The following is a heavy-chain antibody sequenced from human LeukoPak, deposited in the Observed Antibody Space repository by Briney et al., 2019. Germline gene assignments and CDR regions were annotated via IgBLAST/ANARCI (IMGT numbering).Heavy chain of an antibody. CDR3: ARDDYVWGSYRQTFDY. J-gene: IGHJ4*02. D-gene: IGHD3-16*02. CDR2: INHSGST. V-gene: IGHV4-34*01. Sequence: PSETLSLTCAVYGGSFSGYYWSWIRQPPGKGLEWIGEINHSGSTNYNPSLKSRVTISVDTSKNQFSLKMRSVTAADTAVYYCARDDYVWGSYRQTFDYWGQGTLVTVSS. CDR1: GGSFSGYY.